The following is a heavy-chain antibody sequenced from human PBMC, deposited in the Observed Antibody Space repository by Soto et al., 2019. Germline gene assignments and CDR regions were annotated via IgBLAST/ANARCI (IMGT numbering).Heavy chain of an antibody. CDR1: GFSLSNAGTG. D-gene: IGHD5-18*01. Sequence: SGPTLVNPTETLTLTCTLSGFSLSNAGTGVSWIRQPPGKALEWFAHIFSCDEKSYRTSLGPRLTVSNASSKSQVVLTITNMDPLDTATYYCARAVDRAISDIWFDPCGQGTQVTVSS. J-gene: IGHJ5*02. V-gene: IGHV2-26*01. CDR3: ARAVDRAISDIWFDP. CDR2: IFSCDEK.